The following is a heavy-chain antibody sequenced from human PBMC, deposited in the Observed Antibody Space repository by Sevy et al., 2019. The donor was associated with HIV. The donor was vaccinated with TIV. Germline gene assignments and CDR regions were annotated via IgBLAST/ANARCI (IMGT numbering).Heavy chain of an antibody. J-gene: IGHJ4*02. V-gene: IGHV3-74*01. CDR2: ISGDGSST. CDR3: ARDGRATRGFDY. D-gene: IGHD1-1*01. Sequence: GGSLRLSCAASGFTFSSYWMHWVRQAPGKGLVWVSRISGDGSSTTYADSVRGRFTISRDNAKNTLYLQMNSLRADDTAVYYCARDGRATRGFDYWGQGTLVTVSS. CDR1: GFTFSSYW.